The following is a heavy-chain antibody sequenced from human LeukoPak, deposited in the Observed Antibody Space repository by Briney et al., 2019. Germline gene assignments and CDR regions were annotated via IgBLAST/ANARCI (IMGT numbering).Heavy chain of an antibody. CDR3: ARLPIVVVAAARARYYGMDV. CDR1: GYGFTSYW. Sequence: GESLKISCKGSGYGFTSYWISWVRQMPGKGLEWMGRIDPSDSYTNYSPSFQGHVTISADKSISTAYLQWSSLKASDTAMYYCARLPIVVVAAARARYYGMDVWGKGTTVTVSS. J-gene: IGHJ6*04. CDR2: IDPSDSYT. D-gene: IGHD2-15*01. V-gene: IGHV5-10-1*01.